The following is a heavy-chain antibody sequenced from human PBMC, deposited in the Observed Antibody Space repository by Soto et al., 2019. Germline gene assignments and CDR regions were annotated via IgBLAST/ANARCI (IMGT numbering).Heavy chain of an antibody. D-gene: IGHD3-16*02. CDR3: ARAILGEFSEFDY. CDR1: VFTFSSYG. J-gene: IGHJ4*02. Sequence: PGGSLRLSCAASVFTFSSYGMHWVRQAPGKGLEWVAVIWYDGSNKYYADSVKGRFTISRDNSKNTLYLQMNSLRAEDTALYYCARAILGEFSEFDYWGQGTLVTVS. V-gene: IGHV3-33*01. CDR2: IWYDGSNK.